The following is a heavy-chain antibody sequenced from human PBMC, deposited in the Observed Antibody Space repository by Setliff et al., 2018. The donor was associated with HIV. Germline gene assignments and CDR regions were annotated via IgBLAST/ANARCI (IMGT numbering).Heavy chain of an antibody. CDR2: INAGNDNT. Sequence: ASVKVSCKASGYTFTNYAMHWVRQAPGQRLEWMGWINAGNDNTKYSHKFQGRVTITRDTSASTAYMELSSLRSEDTAVYYCAREALAWYHYDSSGYSNWFDPWGQGTLVTVSS. D-gene: IGHD3-22*01. CDR1: GYTFTNYA. J-gene: IGHJ5*02. CDR3: AREALAWYHYDSSGYSNWFDP. V-gene: IGHV1-3*01.